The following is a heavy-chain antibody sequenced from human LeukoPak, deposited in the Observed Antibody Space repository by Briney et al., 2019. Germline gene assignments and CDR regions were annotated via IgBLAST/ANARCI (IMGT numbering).Heavy chain of an antibody. J-gene: IGHJ5*02. D-gene: IGHD6-13*01. V-gene: IGHV5-51*01. CDR1: GYSFTSYW. Sequence: GEPLKISCTGSGYSFTSYWIGWVRPMPGKGLEWMGIIYPGDSDTRYSPSFQGQVTISADKSISTAYLQWSSLEASDTAMYYCARPIAAASSWFDPWGQGTLVTVSS. CDR3: ARPIAAASSWFDP. CDR2: IYPGDSDT.